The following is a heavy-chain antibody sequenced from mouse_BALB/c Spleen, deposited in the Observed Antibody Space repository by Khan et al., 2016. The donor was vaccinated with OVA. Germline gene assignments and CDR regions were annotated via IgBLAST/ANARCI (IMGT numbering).Heavy chain of an antibody. D-gene: IGHD1-1*01. CDR3: ARIKKIVATYFDY. CDR1: GYTFTSYW. V-gene: IGHV1S81*02. J-gene: IGHJ2*01. CDR2: TNPTNGRT. Sequence: QVQLKQSGAELVKAGASVKMSCKASGYTFTSYWMHWVKQWLGQGLEWFAETNPTNGRTNYNEKFTSKATLTVDKSSSTAYMLLSGPTFEDSAVYYCARIKKIVATYFDYWGQGTTLTVSS.